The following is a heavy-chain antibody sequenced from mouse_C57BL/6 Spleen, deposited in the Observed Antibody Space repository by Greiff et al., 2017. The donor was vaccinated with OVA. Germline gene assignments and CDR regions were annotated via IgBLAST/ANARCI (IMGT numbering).Heavy chain of an antibody. J-gene: IGHJ2*01. D-gene: IGHD1-1*01. CDR2: INPYNGGT. CDR1: GYTFTDYY. Sequence: EVQRVESGPVLVKPGASVKLSCKASGYTFTDYYMNWVKQSHGKSLEWIGVINPYNGGTSYNQKFKGKATLTVDKSSSTAYVKLNSLTAEDSAGYYGERRVTTVVARCLDYWGQGTTLTVSS. CDR3: ERRVTTVVARCLDY. V-gene: IGHV1-19*01.